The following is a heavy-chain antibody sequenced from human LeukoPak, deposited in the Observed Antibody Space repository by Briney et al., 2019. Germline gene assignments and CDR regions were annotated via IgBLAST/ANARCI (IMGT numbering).Heavy chain of an antibody. CDR1: GGSISSGGYY. CDR3: ARGVPTYYYDSSGARTLDY. D-gene: IGHD3-22*01. CDR2: IYYSGST. Sequence: SQTLSLTCTVSGGSISSGGYYWSWIRQHPGKGLEWIGYIYYSGSTYYNPSLKSRVTISVDTSKNQFSLKLSSVTAADTAVYHCARGVPTYYYDSSGARTLDYWGQGTLVTVSS. V-gene: IGHV4-31*03. J-gene: IGHJ4*02.